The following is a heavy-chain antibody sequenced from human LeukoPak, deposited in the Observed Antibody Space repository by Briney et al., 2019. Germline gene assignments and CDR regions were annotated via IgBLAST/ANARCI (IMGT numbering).Heavy chain of an antibody. D-gene: IGHD3-22*01. CDR2: IKADGGAQ. J-gene: IGHJ4*02. CDR1: GFTFSMSW. CDR3: ATSHASSGNN. Sequence: GGPLRLSCAASGFTFSMSWLSWIRQPPGKRLEWLANIKADGGAQYYVASVKCRFTISRDNAKNSLYLQMNSLRLEDTVVYYCATSHASSGNNWGQGTLVTASS. V-gene: IGHV3-7*01.